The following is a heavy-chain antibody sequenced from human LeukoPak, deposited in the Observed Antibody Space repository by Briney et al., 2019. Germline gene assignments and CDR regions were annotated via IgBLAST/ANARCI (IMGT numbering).Heavy chain of an antibody. V-gene: IGHV4-38-2*01. CDR3: TRASGSYGSGSYYYYGMDV. D-gene: IGHD3-10*01. CDR1: GYSISSGYY. Sequence: SETLSLTCAVSGYSISSGYYWGWIRQPPGKGLEWIGSIFHSGSTYYNPSLKSRVNMSVDTSKNQISLKLSSVTAADTAVYYCTRASGSYGSGSYYYYGMDVWGKGTTVTVSS. J-gene: IGHJ6*04. CDR2: IFHSGST.